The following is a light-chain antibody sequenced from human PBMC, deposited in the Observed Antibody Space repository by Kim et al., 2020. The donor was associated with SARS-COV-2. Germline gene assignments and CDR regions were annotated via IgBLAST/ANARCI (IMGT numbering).Light chain of an antibody. Sequence: NFMLTQPHSVSESPGKTVTISCTRSSGSIDDNYVQWYQQRPGGVPTTVIYEDDQRPSGVSDRFSGSIDNSSNSASLTISGLRTEDEADYYCQSYNRAHVIFGAGTQLTVL. CDR1: SGSIDDNY. V-gene: IGLV6-57*04. CDR3: QSYNRAHVI. CDR2: EDD. J-gene: IGLJ2*01.